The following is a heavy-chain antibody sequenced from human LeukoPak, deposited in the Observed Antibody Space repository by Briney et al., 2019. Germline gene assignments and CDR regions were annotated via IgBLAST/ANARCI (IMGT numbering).Heavy chain of an antibody. CDR3: ARLWVYDSSVSQEY. V-gene: IGHV4-34*01. J-gene: IGHJ4*02. D-gene: IGHD3-22*01. Sequence: RPSETLSLTCAVYGVSFSGYYWSWIRQPPGKGLEWIGEINHSGSTNYNPSLKSRVTISVDTSKNQFSLKLSSVTAADTAVYYCARLWVYDSSVSQEYWGQGTLVTVSS. CDR2: INHSGST. CDR1: GVSFSGYY.